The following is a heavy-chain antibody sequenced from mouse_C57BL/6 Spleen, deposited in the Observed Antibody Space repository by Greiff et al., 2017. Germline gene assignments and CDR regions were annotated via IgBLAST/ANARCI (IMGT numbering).Heavy chain of an antibody. CDR1: GYAFTNYL. D-gene: IGHD1-1*01. V-gene: IGHV1-54*01. CDR2: IIPGSGGT. CDR3: ATGSSYLAY. J-gene: IGHJ3*01. Sequence: VQLQQSGAELVRPGTSVKVSCKASGYAFTNYLIEWVKQRPGQGLEWIGVIIPGSGGTNYNEKFKGKATLTADTSSSTAYMQLSSLTSEDSAVYCCATGSSYLAYWGQGTLVTVSA.